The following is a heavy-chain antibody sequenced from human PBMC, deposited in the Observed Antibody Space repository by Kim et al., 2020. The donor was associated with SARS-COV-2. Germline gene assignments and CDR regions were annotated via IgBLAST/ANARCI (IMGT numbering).Heavy chain of an antibody. D-gene: IGHD3-10*01. CDR3: ARDSRYYGSGRPSWWMDV. J-gene: IGHJ6*02. V-gene: IGHV3-11*06. Sequence: KGRFTSSRDNAKNSLYLQMTSLRADDTAVYYCARDSRYYGSGRPSWWMDVWGQGTTVTVSS.